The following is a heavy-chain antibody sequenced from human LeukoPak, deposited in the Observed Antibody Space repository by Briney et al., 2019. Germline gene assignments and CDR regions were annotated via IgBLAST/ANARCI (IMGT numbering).Heavy chain of an antibody. D-gene: IGHD6-19*01. Sequence: SETLSLTCTVSGGSISSSSYYWGWIRQPPGKGLEWIGSIYYSGSTYYNPSLKSRVTMSVDTSKNQFSLKLSSVTAADTAVYYCARAGIAVAGRFDPWGQGTLVTVSS. V-gene: IGHV4-39*07. CDR2: IYYSGST. J-gene: IGHJ5*02. CDR1: GGSISSSSYY. CDR3: ARAGIAVAGRFDP.